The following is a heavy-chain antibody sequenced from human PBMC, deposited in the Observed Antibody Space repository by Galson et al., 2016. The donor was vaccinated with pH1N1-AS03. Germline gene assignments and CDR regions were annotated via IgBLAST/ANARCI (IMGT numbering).Heavy chain of an antibody. V-gene: IGHV5-51*01. CDR2: TSPDDSQT. Sequence: QSGAEVKKPGESLKISCMGSGTSFSNYWIGWVRQMPGKGLERMGATSPDDSQTKYSPSFEGQVTISVDKSITTAFLQWNSLKASDTALYYCGRHTFSYDTTYTNRPDAFDIWGQGTMVTVFS. D-gene: IGHD2/OR15-2a*01. CDR1: GTSFSNYW. CDR3: GRHTFSYDTTYTNRPDAFDI. J-gene: IGHJ3*02.